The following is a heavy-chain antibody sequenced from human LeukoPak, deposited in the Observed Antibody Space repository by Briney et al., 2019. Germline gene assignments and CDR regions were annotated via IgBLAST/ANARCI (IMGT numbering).Heavy chain of an antibody. CDR3: AVEPPTRRSY. V-gene: IGHV4-39*01. CDR2: IYYSGST. J-gene: IGHJ4*02. Sequence: PSETLSLTCTVSGGSISSSSYYWGWIRQPPGKGLEWIGSIYYSGSTYYNPSLKSRVTISVDTSKNQFSLKLSSVTAADTAVYYCAVEPPTRRSYWGQGTLVTVSS. D-gene: IGHD1-14*01. CDR1: GGSISSSSYY.